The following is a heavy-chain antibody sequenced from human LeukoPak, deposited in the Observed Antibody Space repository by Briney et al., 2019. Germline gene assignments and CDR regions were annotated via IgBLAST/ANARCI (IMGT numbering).Heavy chain of an antibody. D-gene: IGHD6-19*01. CDR1: GGSISSSSYY. CDR2: IYYSGST. J-gene: IGHJ5*02. Sequence: SETLSFTCTVSGGSISSSSYYWGWIRQPPGKGLEWIGSIYYSGSTYYNPSLKSRVTISVDTSKNQFSLKLSSVTAADTAVYYCARDSSGWLETYNWFDPWGQGTLVTVSS. V-gene: IGHV4-39*07. CDR3: ARDSSGWLETYNWFDP.